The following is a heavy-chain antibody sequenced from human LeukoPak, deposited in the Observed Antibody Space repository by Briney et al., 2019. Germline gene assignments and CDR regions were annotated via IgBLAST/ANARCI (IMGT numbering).Heavy chain of an antibody. CDR2: INHSGST. V-gene: IGHV4-34*01. CDR3: ARGGDT. CDR1: GGSFSGYY. J-gene: IGHJ4*02. Sequence: TSETLSLTCAVYGGSFSGYYWSWIRQPPGKGLEWIGEINHSGSTNYNPSLKSRVTISVDTSKNQFSLKLSSVTAADTAVYYCARGGDTWGKGTLVTVSS. D-gene: IGHD3-16*01.